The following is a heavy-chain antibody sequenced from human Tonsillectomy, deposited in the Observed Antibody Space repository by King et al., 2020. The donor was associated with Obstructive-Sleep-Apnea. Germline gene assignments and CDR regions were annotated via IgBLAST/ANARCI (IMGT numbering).Heavy chain of an antibody. CDR1: GGSFSGYY. CDR2: INHSGST. D-gene: IGHD5-18*01. Sequence: VQLQQWGAGLLKPSETLSLTCAVYGGSFSGYYWSGIRQPPGKGLEWIGEINHSGSTNYNPSLKSRVTISVDTSKNQFSLKLSSVTAADTAVYYCAREALSYEDYWGQGTLVTVSS. CDR3: AREALSYEDY. J-gene: IGHJ4*02. V-gene: IGHV4-34*01.